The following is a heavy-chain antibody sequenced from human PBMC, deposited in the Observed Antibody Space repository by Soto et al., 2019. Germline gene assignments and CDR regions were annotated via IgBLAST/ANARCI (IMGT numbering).Heavy chain of an antibody. CDR2: IYYTGST. V-gene: IGHV4-30-4*01. Sequence: SETLSLTCSVSGGSISSGDYYWSWIRQPPGKGLEWIGYIYYTGSTYYNPSLKSRLSLSVDTSKNQFSLRLSSVTAADTAVYYCPRHRASGRTSVSFVYWGEGILVTVSS. CDR3: PRHRASGRTSVSFVY. CDR1: GGSISSGDYY. J-gene: IGHJ4*02. D-gene: IGHD2-2*01.